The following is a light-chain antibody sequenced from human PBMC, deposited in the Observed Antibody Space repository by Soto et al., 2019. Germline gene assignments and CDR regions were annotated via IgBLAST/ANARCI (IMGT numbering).Light chain of an antibody. CDR3: TSFAGTNNFVV. J-gene: IGLJ2*01. CDR1: SSDGGGYNY. V-gene: IGLV2-8*01. CDR2: DVI. Sequence: QSALTQPPSASGSPGQSVTISCTGTSSDGGGYNYVSWYQQHPGKAPKLMIYDVIKRPSGVPDRFSGSKSGNTASLTVSGLQAEDEADYYCTSFAGTNNFVVFGGGTKVTVL.